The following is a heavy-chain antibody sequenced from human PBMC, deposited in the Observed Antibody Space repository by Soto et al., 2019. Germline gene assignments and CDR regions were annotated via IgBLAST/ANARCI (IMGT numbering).Heavy chain of an antibody. V-gene: IGHV3-21*01. Sequence: GGSLRLSCAASGFTFSDYSMNWVRQAPWKGLEWVSSISSRSRYIYYADSVRGRFTISRDTAKNSLSLQMNSLRAADTAMYYYARDPGGLATSGEYFHHWGQGTLVTVS. CDR1: GFTFSDYS. CDR3: ARDPGGLATSGEYFHH. J-gene: IGHJ1*01. CDR2: ISSRSRYI. D-gene: IGHD6-13*01.